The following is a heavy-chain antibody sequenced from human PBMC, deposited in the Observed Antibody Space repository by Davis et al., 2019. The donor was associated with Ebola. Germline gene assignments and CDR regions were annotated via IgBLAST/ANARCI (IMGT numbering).Heavy chain of an antibody. Sequence: GESLKISCAAFAFSFGIYGMHWVRQAPGKGLEWVASMSYHGSHTSYIDSVRGRFTISRDNSKNTLYLHMNSLRAEDTAVYFCAKEYCPNSGPYCTYFEVWGQGTQVTVSS. CDR3: AKEYCPNSGPYCTYFEV. D-gene: IGHD3-10*01. CDR1: AFSFGIYG. CDR2: MSYHGSHT. V-gene: IGHV3-30*18. J-gene: IGHJ4*02.